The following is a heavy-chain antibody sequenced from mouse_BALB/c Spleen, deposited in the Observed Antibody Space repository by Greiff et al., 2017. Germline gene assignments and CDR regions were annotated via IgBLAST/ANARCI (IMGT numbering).Heavy chain of an antibody. J-gene: IGHJ2*01. Sequence: EVMLVESGPGLVKPSQSLSLTCTVTGYSITSDYAWNWIRQFPGNQLEWMGYISYSGSTSYNPSLKGRISITRDTSKNQFFLQLNSVTTEDTATYYCASNLHYYGYDYWGQGTTLTVSS. CDR1: GYSITSDYA. CDR2: ISYSGST. V-gene: IGHV3-2*02. CDR3: ASNLHYYGYDY. D-gene: IGHD1-2*01.